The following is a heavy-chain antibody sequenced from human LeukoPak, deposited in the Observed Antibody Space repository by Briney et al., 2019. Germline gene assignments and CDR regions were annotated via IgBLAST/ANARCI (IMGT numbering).Heavy chain of an antibody. CDR2: VSAYNGST. V-gene: IGHV1-18*01. CDR3: ATSGRRAGAYYFDY. CDR1: GYTFTSYG. D-gene: IGHD1-26*01. Sequence: ASVRVSCKASGYTFTSYGISWVRQAPGQGLEWMGWVSAYNGSTNYAQKLQGRVTMTTDTSTSTAYMELRSLRSEDTAVYYCATSGRRAGAYYFDYWDQGTLVTVSS. J-gene: IGHJ4*02.